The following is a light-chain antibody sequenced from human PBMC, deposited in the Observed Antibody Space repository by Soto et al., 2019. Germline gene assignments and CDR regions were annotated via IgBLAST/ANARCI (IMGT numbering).Light chain of an antibody. Sequence: IQMTQSPSPLSGSVGDRVTITSRASQGIRKDLGWYQQKPGKAPKRLIYAASSLQSGVPSRFSGSGSGTEFTLTISSLQPEDFATYYCLQHNIYPHTFGQGTRLEIK. CDR3: LQHNIYPHT. CDR2: AAS. J-gene: IGKJ5*01. V-gene: IGKV1-17*01. CDR1: QGIRKD.